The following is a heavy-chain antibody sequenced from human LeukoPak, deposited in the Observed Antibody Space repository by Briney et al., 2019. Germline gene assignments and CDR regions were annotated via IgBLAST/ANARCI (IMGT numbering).Heavy chain of an antibody. Sequence: GGSLRLSCAASGFTFSSYAMSWVRQAPGKGLEWVSSIIYSGGTTYYADSVKGRFTVSRDNSKNTLYLQMNSLRAEDTAIYYCAKDQRSIAVAGYFDHWGQGTLVTVSS. J-gene: IGHJ4*02. V-gene: IGHV3-23*01. CDR1: GFTFSSYA. CDR2: IIYSGGTT. D-gene: IGHD6-19*01. CDR3: AKDQRSIAVAGYFDH.